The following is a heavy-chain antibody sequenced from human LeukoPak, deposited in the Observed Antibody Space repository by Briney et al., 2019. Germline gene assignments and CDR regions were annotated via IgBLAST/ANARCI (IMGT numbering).Heavy chain of an antibody. CDR1: GYTFTTYA. J-gene: IGHJ4*02. V-gene: IGHV1-3*01. Sequence: ASVKVSCKASGYTFTTYAMHWVRQAPGQRLEWMGWINAGTAYTKYSQKSQGRVTFTRDTSASTAYMELSSLRSEDTAVYYCAREYCSGGSCYPWPYWGQGTLVTVSS. CDR3: AREYCSGGSCYPWPY. CDR2: INAGTAYT. D-gene: IGHD2-15*01.